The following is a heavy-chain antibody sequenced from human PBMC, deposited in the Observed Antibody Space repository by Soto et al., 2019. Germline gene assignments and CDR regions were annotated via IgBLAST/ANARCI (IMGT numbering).Heavy chain of an antibody. Sequence: PGGSLRLSCAASGFTFSSYWMSWVRQAPGKGLEWVANIKQDGSEKHYVDSVKGRFTISRDNAKNSLYLQMNSLRAEDTAVYYCASLGQTGTLDYWGQGTLVTVSS. V-gene: IGHV3-7*01. CDR1: GFTFSSYW. CDR2: IKQDGSEK. D-gene: IGHD1-1*01. J-gene: IGHJ4*02. CDR3: ASLGQTGTLDY.